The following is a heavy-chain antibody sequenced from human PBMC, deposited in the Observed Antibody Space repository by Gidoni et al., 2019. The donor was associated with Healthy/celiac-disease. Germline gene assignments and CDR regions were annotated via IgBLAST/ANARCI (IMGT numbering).Heavy chain of an antibody. V-gene: IGHV1-69*06. D-gene: IGHD4-17*01. J-gene: IGHJ6*03. CDR2: IIPIFGTA. Sequence: QVQLVQSGAEVKKPGASVKVSGKASGGTFSSYVISWVRQAPGQGLEWMGGIIPIFGTANYAQKFPGRVTITADKSTSTAYMELSSLRSEDTAVYYCARGLRWLNPHSYYYYYYMDVWGKGTTVTVSS. CDR1: GGTFSSYV. CDR3: ARGLRWLNPHSYYYYYYMDV.